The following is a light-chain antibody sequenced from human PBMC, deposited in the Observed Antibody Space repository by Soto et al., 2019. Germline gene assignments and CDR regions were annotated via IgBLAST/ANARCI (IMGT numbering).Light chain of an antibody. CDR3: AAWDDSLNGHVV. V-gene: IGLV1-44*01. Sequence: VLTQPPSASGTPGQRVTISCSGSSSNIGSNTVNWYQQLPGTAPKLLIYSNNQRPSGVPDRFSGSKSGTSASLAISGLQSEDEADYYCAAWDDSLNGHVVFGGGTK. CDR1: SSNIGSNT. CDR2: SNN. J-gene: IGLJ2*01.